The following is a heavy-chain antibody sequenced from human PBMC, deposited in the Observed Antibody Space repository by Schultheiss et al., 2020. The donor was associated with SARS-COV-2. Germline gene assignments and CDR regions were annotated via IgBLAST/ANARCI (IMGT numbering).Heavy chain of an antibody. J-gene: IGHJ4*02. CDR3: ARETGYSSSCYGY. Sequence: SETLSLTCTVSSGSFSGYYWGWIRQPPGKGLEWIGEINHSGSTNYNPSLKSRVTISVDTSKNQFSLKLSSVTAADTAVYYCARETGYSSSCYGYWGQGTLVTVSS. V-gene: IGHV4-34*01. D-gene: IGHD6-13*01. CDR2: INHSGST. CDR1: SGSFSGYY.